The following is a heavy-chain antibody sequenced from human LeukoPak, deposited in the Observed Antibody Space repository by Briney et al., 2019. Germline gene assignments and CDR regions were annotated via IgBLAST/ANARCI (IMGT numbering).Heavy chain of an antibody. J-gene: IGHJ5*02. Sequence: SETLSLTCTVSDGFISSYYWNWIRQPAGKGLEWIGRIYTSGSTNYNTSLKSRVTMSVDTSKNQVSLRLSSVTAADTAVYYCARGIAATGIGWFDPWGQGTLVTVSS. CDR2: IYTSGST. V-gene: IGHV4-4*07. D-gene: IGHD6-13*01. CDR1: DGFISSYY. CDR3: ARGIAATGIGWFDP.